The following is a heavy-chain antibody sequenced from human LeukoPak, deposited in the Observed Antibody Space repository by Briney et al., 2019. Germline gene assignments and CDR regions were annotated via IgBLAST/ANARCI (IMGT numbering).Heavy chain of an antibody. CDR3: ARADLEWYLDL. CDR1: GFMFNAYW. Sequence: GGSLRLSCTGSGFMFNAYWMSWARKAPGMGLEWVGKIRQDGGEIFYVDSVRGRFTISRDNAKNSVYLQLNSLRAEDTAVYYCARADLEWYLDLWGRGTLATVSS. J-gene: IGHJ2*01. V-gene: IGHV3-7*01. CDR2: IRQDGGEI.